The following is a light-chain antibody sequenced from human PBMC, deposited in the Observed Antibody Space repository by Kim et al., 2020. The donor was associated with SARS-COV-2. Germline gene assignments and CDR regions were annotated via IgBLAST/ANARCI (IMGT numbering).Light chain of an antibody. V-gene: IGKV3-20*01. CDR3: QQYGNSPRT. Sequence: LSPGERAPLSCRASQSVSSGYLAWFQQRPGQAPRLLIYGASSRATGIPDRFSGSGSGTDFTLTISRLEPEDFAVYYCQQYGNSPRTFGQGTKLEI. CDR1: QSVSSGY. CDR2: GAS. J-gene: IGKJ2*02.